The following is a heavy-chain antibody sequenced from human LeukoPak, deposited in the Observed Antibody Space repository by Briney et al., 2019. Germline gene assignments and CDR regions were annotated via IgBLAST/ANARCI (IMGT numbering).Heavy chain of an antibody. D-gene: IGHD6-19*01. J-gene: IGHJ5*02. CDR2: FDPEDGET. CDR1: GYTLTELS. Sequence: ASVKVSCKVSGYTLTELSMHWVRQAPGKGLEWMGGFDPEDGETIYAQKFQGRVTMTEDTSTDTAYMELSSLRSEDTAVYYCARAAQWLDNDWFDPWGQGTLVTVSS. CDR3: ARAAQWLDNDWFDP. V-gene: IGHV1-24*01.